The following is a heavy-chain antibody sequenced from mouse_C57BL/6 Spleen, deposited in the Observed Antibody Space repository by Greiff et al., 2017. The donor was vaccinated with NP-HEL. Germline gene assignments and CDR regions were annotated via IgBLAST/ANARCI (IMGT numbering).Heavy chain of an antibody. CDR2: IYPRSGNT. Sequence: VKLVESGAELARPGASVKLSCKASGYTFTSYGISWVKQRTGQGLEWIGEIYPRSGNTYYNEKFKGKATLTADKSSSTAYMELRSLTSEDSAVYFCARHGTGTYWGQGTLVTVSA. D-gene: IGHD4-1*01. CDR3: ARHGTGTY. CDR1: GYTFTSYG. V-gene: IGHV1-81*01. J-gene: IGHJ3*01.